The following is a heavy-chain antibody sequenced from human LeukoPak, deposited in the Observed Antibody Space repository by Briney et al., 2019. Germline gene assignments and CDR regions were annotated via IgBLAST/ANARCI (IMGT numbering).Heavy chain of an antibody. V-gene: IGHV3-33*01. J-gene: IGHJ4*02. CDR2: ILYDGSNK. Sequence: RGRSLRLSCAASGFTFSSYGTHWVRQARGKGREWVAVILYDGSNKYYADSVKGRFTISRDSSKNTLYLQMNSLRAEDTAVYYCAREITSGYSSGRYYFDYWGQGTLVTVSS. D-gene: IGHD6-25*01. CDR1: GFTFSSYG. CDR3: AREITSGYSSGRYYFDY.